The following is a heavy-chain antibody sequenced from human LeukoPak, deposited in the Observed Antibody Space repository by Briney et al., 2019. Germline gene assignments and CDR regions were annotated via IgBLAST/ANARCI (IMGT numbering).Heavy chain of an antibody. CDR2: INTDGITS. CDR1: GFTFSNYW. V-gene: IGHV3-74*01. D-gene: IGHD1-7*01. CDR3: ASDSGELGSTLPFDY. J-gene: IGHJ4*02. Sequence: AGGSLRLSCAASGFTFSNYWMHWVRQAPGKGLVWVSGINTDGITSNYGDSVKGRFTISRDNAKNSLYLQMNSLRAEDTAVYYCASDSGELGSTLPFDYWGQGTLVTVSS.